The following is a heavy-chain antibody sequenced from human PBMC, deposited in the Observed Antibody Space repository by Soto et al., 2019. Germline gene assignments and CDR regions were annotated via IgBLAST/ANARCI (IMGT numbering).Heavy chain of an antibody. CDR3: ARHSIYRLHLGEPYFDY. CDR1: GGSISSYY. J-gene: IGHJ4*02. Sequence: SETLSLTCTVSGGSISSYYWSWIRQPPGKGLEWIGYIYYSGSTNYNPSLKSRVTISVDTSKNQFSLKLSSVTAADTAVYYCARHSIYRLHLGEPYFDYWGQGTLVTVSS. V-gene: IGHV4-59*08. D-gene: IGHD3-16*01. CDR2: IYYSGST.